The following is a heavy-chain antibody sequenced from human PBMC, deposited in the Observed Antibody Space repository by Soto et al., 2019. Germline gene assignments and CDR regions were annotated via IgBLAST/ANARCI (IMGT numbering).Heavy chain of an antibody. J-gene: IGHJ6*02. D-gene: IGHD4-4*01. CDR1: GGSISSYY. CDR2: IYTSGGT. V-gene: IGHV4-4*07. Sequence: SETLSLTCTVSGGSISSYYWSWIRQPAGKGLEWIGRIYTSGGTNYNPSLKSRVTMSVDTSKNQFSLKLSSVTAADTAVYYCAREETVRSYYYYGMDVWGQGTTVTVSS. CDR3: AREETVRSYYYYGMDV.